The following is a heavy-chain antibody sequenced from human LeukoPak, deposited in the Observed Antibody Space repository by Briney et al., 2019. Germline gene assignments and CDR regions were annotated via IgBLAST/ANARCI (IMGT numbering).Heavy chain of an antibody. V-gene: IGHV4-30-4*01. CDR2: IYYSGST. CDR1: GGSISSGDSY. J-gene: IGHJ4*02. Sequence: PSETLSLTCTVSGGSISSGDSYWSWIRQPPGKGLEWIGYIYYSGSTYYNPSLKSRVTISVDTSKNQFSLKLSSVTAADTAVYYCARGELTSRAWPDYWGQGTLVTVSS. CDR3: ARGELTSRAWPDY. D-gene: IGHD1-26*01.